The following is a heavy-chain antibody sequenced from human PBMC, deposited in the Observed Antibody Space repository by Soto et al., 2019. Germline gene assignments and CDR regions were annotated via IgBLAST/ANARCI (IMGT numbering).Heavy chain of an antibody. Sequence: EVELVQSGAEVKKPGESLKISCKGSGYSFTSYWIGWVRQMPGKGLEWMGIIYPGDSDTRYSPSFQGQVTISADKSISTAYLQWSSLNASDTAMYYCARQPVYYYDSSGYYYLDWGQGTLVTVSS. J-gene: IGHJ4*02. CDR1: GYSFTSYW. CDR3: ARQPVYYYDSSGYYYLD. D-gene: IGHD3-22*01. CDR2: IYPGDSDT. V-gene: IGHV5-51*01.